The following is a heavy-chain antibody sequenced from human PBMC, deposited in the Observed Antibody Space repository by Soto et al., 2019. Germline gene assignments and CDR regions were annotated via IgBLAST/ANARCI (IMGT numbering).Heavy chain of an antibody. CDR1: GFTFSNYA. V-gene: IGHV3-23*01. CDR2: ISGSGGNT. CDR3: AKYIVVAANYGLDV. J-gene: IGHJ6*02. Sequence: GGSLRLSCAASGFTFSNYAMSWVRQAPEKGLEWVSAISGSGGNTYYADSVKGRFTISRDNSKNTLYLQMNSLRADDTALYYCAKYIVVAANYGLDVWGQGTTVTVSS. D-gene: IGHD2-15*01.